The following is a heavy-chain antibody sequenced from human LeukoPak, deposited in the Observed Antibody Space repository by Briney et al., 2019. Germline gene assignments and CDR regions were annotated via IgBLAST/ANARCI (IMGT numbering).Heavy chain of an antibody. Sequence: GGSLRLSCIASGFTFSGYSMIWVRQAPGKGLEWVSSISSSHNYIYYADSVKGRFTISRDNAKNSLYLQMSSLRAEDTAVYHCARFCSSSNCPYYYHMDVWGKGTTVTVSS. J-gene: IGHJ6*03. CDR3: ARFCSSSNCPYYYHMDV. V-gene: IGHV3-21*01. D-gene: IGHD2-2*01. CDR2: ISSSHNYI. CDR1: GFTFSGYS.